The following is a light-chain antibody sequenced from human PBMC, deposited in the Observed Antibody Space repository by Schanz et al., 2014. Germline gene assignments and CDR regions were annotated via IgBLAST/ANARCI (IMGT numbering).Light chain of an antibody. CDR2: DVS. V-gene: IGKV1-5*01. J-gene: IGKJ2*01. CDR3: QQYNSYSPPYT. CDR1: QSMSRW. Sequence: DIQLTQSPSTLSASIGDRVTISCRASQSMSRWLAWYQKKPGKAPKLLIYDVSSLESGVPLRFRGSGAGTEFPLTIGSLQPDDFATYYCQQYNSYSPPYTFGQGTKLETK.